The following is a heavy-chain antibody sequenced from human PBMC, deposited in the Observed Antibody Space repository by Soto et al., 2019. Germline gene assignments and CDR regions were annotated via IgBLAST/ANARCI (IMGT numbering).Heavy chain of an antibody. CDR1: GFTFGDYA. J-gene: IGHJ4*02. Sequence: GGSLRLSCTASGFTFGDYAMSWFRQAPGKGLEWVGFIRSKAYGGTTEYAASVKGRFTISRDDSKSIAYLQMNSLKTEDTAVYYCTRDGERPKSTADYDYIWGSYRLPFPRYWGQGTLVTVSS. D-gene: IGHD3-16*02. CDR3: TRDGERPKSTADYDYIWGSYRLPFPRY. V-gene: IGHV3-49*03. CDR2: IRSKAYGGTT.